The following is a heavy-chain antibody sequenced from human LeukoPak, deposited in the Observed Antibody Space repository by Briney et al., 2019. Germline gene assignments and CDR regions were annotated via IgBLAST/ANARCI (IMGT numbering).Heavy chain of an antibody. CDR2: INPNNGNT. CDR1: GYTFTSYD. Sequence: ASVKVSCKASGYTFTSYDINWVRQATGQGLEWMGWINPNNGNTHYAQKSQGRVTLTRNTSTSTANMELSSLRSEDTAVYYCTRGGPVAGTHKYFHHWGQGTLVTVSS. CDR3: TRGGPVAGTHKYFHH. D-gene: IGHD6-19*01. V-gene: IGHV1-8*01. J-gene: IGHJ1*01.